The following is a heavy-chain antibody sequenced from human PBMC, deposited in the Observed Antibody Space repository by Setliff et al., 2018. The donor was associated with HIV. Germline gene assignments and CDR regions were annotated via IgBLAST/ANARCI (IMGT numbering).Heavy chain of an antibody. D-gene: IGHD3-16*01. CDR1: GYTFTSYG. Sequence: GASVKVSCKASGYTFTSYGISWVRQAPGQGLEWMGWISAYNGNTNYAQKFQGRVNMTMDTSTSTVYMDLSSLRSEDTAVYYCARDWGIGSLIPYYYMDVWGKGTTVTVSS. CDR3: ARDWGIGSLIPYYYMDV. J-gene: IGHJ6*03. V-gene: IGHV1-18*01. CDR2: ISAYNGNT.